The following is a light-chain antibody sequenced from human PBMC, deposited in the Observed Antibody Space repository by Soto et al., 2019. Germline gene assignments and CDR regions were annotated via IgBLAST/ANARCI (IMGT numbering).Light chain of an antibody. V-gene: IGLV2-14*01. CDR2: DVS. CDR3: SSYTSSSIPYV. CDR1: SSDVGGYNY. Sequence: QSVLTQPASVSGSPGQSITISCTGTSSDVGGYNYVSWYQQHPGKAHKLMIYDVSNRPSGVSNRLSGSKSGNTASQTISGFQAEDEADYYCSSYTSSSIPYVFGTGTKGTVL. J-gene: IGLJ1*01.